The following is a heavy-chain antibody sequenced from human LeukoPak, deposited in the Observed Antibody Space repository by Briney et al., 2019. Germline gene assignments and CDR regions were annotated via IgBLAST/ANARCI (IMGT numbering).Heavy chain of an antibody. CDR2: IYYTGTT. CDR3: ARGYDIDV. V-gene: IGHV4-59*01. Sequence: SETLSLTCTVSGGSIINYYWSWIRQPPGEALEWIGYIYYTGTTKYNPSLKSRATISLDTSKNQFSLKLTSVTAADTALFFCARGYDIDVWGQGTTVTVSS. CDR1: GGSIINYY. J-gene: IGHJ6*02.